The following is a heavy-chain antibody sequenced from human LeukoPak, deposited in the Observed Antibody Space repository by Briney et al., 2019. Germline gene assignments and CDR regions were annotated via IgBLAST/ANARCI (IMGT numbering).Heavy chain of an antibody. Sequence: PSETLSLTCTVSGGSISTYYWSWIRQPPGKGLEWIGYTYTSGNTNYNPSLKSRVTISVDTSKNQFSLKLSSVTAADTAVYYCAREPRDGYNYWYFDLWGRGTLVTVSS. CDR2: TYTSGNT. CDR3: AREPRDGYNYWYFDL. V-gene: IGHV4-59*01. CDR1: GGSISTYY. J-gene: IGHJ2*01. D-gene: IGHD5-24*01.